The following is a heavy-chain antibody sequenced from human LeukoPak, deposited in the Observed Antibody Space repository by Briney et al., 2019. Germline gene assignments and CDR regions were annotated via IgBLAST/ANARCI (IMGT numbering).Heavy chain of an antibody. V-gene: IGHV3-74*01. D-gene: IGHD1-7*01. CDR3: ASYNWNFPNDY. Sequence: GGSLRLSCAASGFTFSRYYMYWVRQAPGKGLVWVSRINTDGRSTAYADSVKGRFTISRDNAKNTLYLQMNTLRADDTAVYYCASYNWNFPNDYWGQGTLVTVSS. CDR1: GFTFSRYY. CDR2: INTDGRST. J-gene: IGHJ4*02.